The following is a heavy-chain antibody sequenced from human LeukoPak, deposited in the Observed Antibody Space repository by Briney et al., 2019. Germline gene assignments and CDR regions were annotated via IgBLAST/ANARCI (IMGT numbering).Heavy chain of an antibody. Sequence: SETLSLTCAVYGGSFSGYYWSWIRQPPGKGLEWIGYIYYSGSTKYNPSLKSRVTISVDTSKNQFSLKLSSVTAADTAVYYCARHLPKWGWDYWGQGTLVTVSS. D-gene: IGHD1-26*01. CDR2: IYYSGST. V-gene: IGHV4-59*08. J-gene: IGHJ4*02. CDR1: GGSFSGYY. CDR3: ARHLPKWGWDY.